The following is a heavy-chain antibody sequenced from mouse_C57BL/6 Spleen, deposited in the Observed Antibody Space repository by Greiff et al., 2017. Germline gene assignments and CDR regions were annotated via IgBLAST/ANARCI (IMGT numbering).Heavy chain of an antibody. D-gene: IGHD4-1*01. CDR1: GFNIKDDY. V-gene: IGHV14-4*01. J-gene: IGHJ2*01. CDR3: TTWDEGY. CDR2: IDPENGDT. Sequence: EVKLQQSGAELVRPGASVKLSCTASGFNIKDDYMHWVKQRPEQGLEWIGWIDPENGDTEYASKFQGKATITADTSSNTAYLQLSSLTSEDTAVYYCTTWDEGYWGQGTTLTVSS.